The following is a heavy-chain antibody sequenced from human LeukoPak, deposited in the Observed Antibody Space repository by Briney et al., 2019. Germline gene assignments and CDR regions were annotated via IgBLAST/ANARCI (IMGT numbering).Heavy chain of an antibody. CDR1: GGSISNTSYY. CDR3: ARLRWFGDFDY. J-gene: IGHJ4*02. Sequence: SETLSLTCTVTGGSISNTSYYWGWIRQPPGKGLEWIGSIYYRGSTYYNPSLKSRVTISVDTSKNQFSLKLSSVTAADTAVYYCARLRWFGDFDYWGQGTLVTVSS. D-gene: IGHD3-10*01. CDR2: IYYRGST. V-gene: IGHV4-39*01.